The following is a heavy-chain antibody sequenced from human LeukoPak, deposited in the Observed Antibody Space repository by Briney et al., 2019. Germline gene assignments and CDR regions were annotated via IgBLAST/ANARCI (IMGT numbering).Heavy chain of an antibody. CDR3: ARGFRYSSGWYYYYYMDV. CDR1: GFTFSDHY. CDR2: TRNKANSYTT. D-gene: IGHD6-19*01. V-gene: IGHV3-72*01. Sequence: GGSLRLSCAASGFTFSDHYMDWVRQAPGKGLEWVGRTRNKANSYTTEYAASVKGRFTISRDDSKNSLYLQMNSLKTEDTAVYYCARGFRYSSGWYYYYYMDVWGKGTTVTVSS. J-gene: IGHJ6*03.